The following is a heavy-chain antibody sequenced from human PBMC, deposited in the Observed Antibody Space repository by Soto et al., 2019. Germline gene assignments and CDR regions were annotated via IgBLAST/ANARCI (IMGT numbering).Heavy chain of an antibody. Sequence: GGSLRLSCAASGFTFSSFHMNWVRQAPGRGLEWVAYITSSSDAIYYSDSVKGRFTISRDNGKNSLFLQMNSLRDEDTAVYYCARVVVVIPPGYYYAMDVWGQGTTVTVSS. CDR3: ARVVVVIPPGYYYAMDV. CDR1: GFTFSSFH. D-gene: IGHD3-22*01. CDR2: ITSSSDAI. J-gene: IGHJ6*02. V-gene: IGHV3-48*02.